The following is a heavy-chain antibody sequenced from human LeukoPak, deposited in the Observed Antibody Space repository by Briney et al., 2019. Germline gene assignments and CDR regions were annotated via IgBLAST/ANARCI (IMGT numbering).Heavy chain of an antibody. V-gene: IGHV3-21*01. J-gene: IGHJ4*02. D-gene: IGHD5-12*01. Sequence: GGSLRLSCAASGFTFSSYSMNWVRQAPGKGLEWVSSISSSSSYIYYAESGKGRFTISRDNAKNSLYLQMNSQRAEDTAVYYCARDGGYRAIDYWGQGTLVTVSS. CDR3: ARDGGYRAIDY. CDR1: GFTFSSYS. CDR2: ISSSSSYI.